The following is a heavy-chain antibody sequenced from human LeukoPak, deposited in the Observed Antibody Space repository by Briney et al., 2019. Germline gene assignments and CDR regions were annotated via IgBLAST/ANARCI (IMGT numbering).Heavy chain of an antibody. Sequence: PGGSLRLSCAASGFTFSSYAMHWVRQAPGKGLEWVAVISYDGSNKYYADSVKGRFTISRDNSKNTLYLQMNSLRAEDTAVYYCARATHLCGSYSIMFDYWGQGTLVTVSS. D-gene: IGHD1-26*01. V-gene: IGHV3-30-3*01. J-gene: IGHJ4*02. CDR3: ARATHLCGSYSIMFDY. CDR1: GFTFSSYA. CDR2: ISYDGSNK.